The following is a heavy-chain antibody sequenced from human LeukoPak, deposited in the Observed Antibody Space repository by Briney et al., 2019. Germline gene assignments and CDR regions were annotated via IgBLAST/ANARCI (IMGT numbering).Heavy chain of an antibody. D-gene: IGHD3-10*01. J-gene: IGHJ4*02. CDR1: GGSLNSYY. Sequence: SETLSLTCTVSGGSLNSYYWGWLRQPTGKGLEWVGYIYYSGSTNYNSSLKSRVAISVDTSKYQFSLKLSSVNAGDTAIYYCVRHGESGRHHAYFDSWGQGTLVTVSS. V-gene: IGHV4-59*08. CDR3: VRHGESGRHHAYFDS. CDR2: IYYSGST.